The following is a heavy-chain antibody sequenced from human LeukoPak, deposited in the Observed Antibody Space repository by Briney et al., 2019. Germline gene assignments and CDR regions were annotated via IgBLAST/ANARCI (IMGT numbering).Heavy chain of an antibody. D-gene: IGHD4-11*01. Sequence: GGSLRLSCAASGFIFSDYSMNWVRQAPGKGLEWVSSISRSSSYIYNADSVKGRFTISRDNAKNSLYLQMNSLRAEDTAVYYCAKDTNSNTPDYWGQGTLVTVSS. CDR1: GFIFSDYS. CDR3: AKDTNSNTPDY. CDR2: ISRSSSYI. J-gene: IGHJ4*02. V-gene: IGHV3-21*01.